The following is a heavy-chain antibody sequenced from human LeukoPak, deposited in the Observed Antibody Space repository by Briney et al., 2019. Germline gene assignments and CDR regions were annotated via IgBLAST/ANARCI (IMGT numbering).Heavy chain of an antibody. CDR3: ARAEPSYYDSSRVNWFDP. CDR2: IYSGGST. J-gene: IGHJ5*02. D-gene: IGHD3-22*01. Sequence: QTGGSLRLSCAASGFTVSSNYMSWVRQAPGKGLEWVSVIYSGGSTYYADSVKGRFTISRDNSKNTLYLQMNSLRAEDTAVYYCARAEPSYYDSSRVNWFDPWGQGTLVTVSS. V-gene: IGHV3-53*01. CDR1: GFTVSSNY.